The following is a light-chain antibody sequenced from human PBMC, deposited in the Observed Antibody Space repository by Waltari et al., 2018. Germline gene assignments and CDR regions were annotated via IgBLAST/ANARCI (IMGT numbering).Light chain of an antibody. V-gene: IGLV5-39*01. J-gene: IGLJ2*01. Sequence: QPVLTQPTSLSASPGASARLSCTLNSGINVGGYTIFWFQQKPGSPPRFLLYYHSDSNHRQASGVPSRFSGSKDASANAGLLLISGLQAEDEADYHCAIWYTETWVFGGGTRLTVL. CDR1: SGINVGGYT. CDR3: AIWYTETWV. CDR2: YHSDSNH.